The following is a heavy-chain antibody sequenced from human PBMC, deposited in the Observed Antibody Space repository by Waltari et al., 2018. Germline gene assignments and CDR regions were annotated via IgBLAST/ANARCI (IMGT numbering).Heavy chain of an antibody. CDR3: ARVVQYYDILTGSLGAFDI. D-gene: IGHD3-9*01. CDR1: GYSISSGYY. Sequence: QVQLQESGPGLVKPSETLSLTCAVSGYSISSGYYWGCIRQPPGKGLEWIGSIYHSGSTYYNPSLKSRVTISVDTSKNQFSLKLSSVTAADTAVYYCARVVQYYDILTGSLGAFDIWGQGTMVTVSS. V-gene: IGHV4-38-2*01. J-gene: IGHJ3*02. CDR2: IYHSGST.